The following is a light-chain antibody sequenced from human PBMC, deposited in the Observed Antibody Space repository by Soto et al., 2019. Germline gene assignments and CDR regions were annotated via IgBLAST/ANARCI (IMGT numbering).Light chain of an antibody. CDR2: DAS. Sequence: EIVMTQSPATLSVSPGERVTLSCRASQSVSSNLAWYQQKPGQAPRLLIYDASTRATGIPARFSGSGSGTEFTLTISSLQSEDFAVYYCQQFSNWPPAYTFGQGTKLEIK. J-gene: IGKJ2*01. V-gene: IGKV3-15*01. CDR3: QQFSNWPPAYT. CDR1: QSVSSN.